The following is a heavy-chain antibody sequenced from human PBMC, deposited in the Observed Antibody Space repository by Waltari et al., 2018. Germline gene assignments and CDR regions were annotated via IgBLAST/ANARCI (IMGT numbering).Heavy chain of an antibody. CDR3: ASHEDHNWTDY. J-gene: IGHJ4*02. CDR2: IIPIFGTA. V-gene: IGHV1-69*05. Sequence: QVQLVQSGAEVKKPGSSVKVSCKASGGPFSSSAISALPQAPGQGLEWMGGIIPIFGTANYAQKFQGRVTITTDESTSTAYMELSSLRSEDTAVYYCASHEDHNWTDYWGQGTLVTVSS. CDR1: GGPFSSSA. D-gene: IGHD1-20*01.